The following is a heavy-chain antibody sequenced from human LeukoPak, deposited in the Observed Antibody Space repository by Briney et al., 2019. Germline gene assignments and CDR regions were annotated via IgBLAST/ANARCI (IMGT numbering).Heavy chain of an antibody. CDR1: GFTFSEHY. J-gene: IGHJ6*03. D-gene: IGHD6-6*01. Sequence: PGGSLRLSCAASGFTFSEHYMSWIRQAPGKGLEWVSYISNSGRTIYYADSVKGRFTISRGNAENSLYLQMNSLGAEDTAVYYCARVIATRPHYHYYMDVWGKGTTVTVSS. CDR3: ARVIATRPHYHYYMDV. V-gene: IGHV3-11*04. CDR2: ISNSGRTI.